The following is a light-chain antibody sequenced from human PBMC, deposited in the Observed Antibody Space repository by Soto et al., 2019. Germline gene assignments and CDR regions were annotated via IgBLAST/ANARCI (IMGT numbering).Light chain of an antibody. CDR2: YVS. CDR3: SSYTISSTVV. J-gene: IGLJ2*01. Sequence: QSALTQPASVSGSPGQSITIPCTGTSSDVGGYNYVSWYQQHPGKAPRLMIYYVSNRPSGVSNRFSGSKSGNTASLTISGLQAEDEADYYCSSYTISSTVVFGGGTKLTVL. CDR1: SSDVGGYNY. V-gene: IGLV2-14*01.